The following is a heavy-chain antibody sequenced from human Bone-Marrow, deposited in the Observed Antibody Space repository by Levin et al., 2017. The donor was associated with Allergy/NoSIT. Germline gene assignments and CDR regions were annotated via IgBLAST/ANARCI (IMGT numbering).Heavy chain of an antibody. J-gene: IGHJ1*01. CDR3: ARGLLDS. Sequence: ASVKVSCKASGYIFTDKYMHWVRQAPGQGLEWMGWLNTKTGDTNYAQKFRGRVTMTRDTSVGIAYLDLSRLRFDDTAVYYCARGLLDSWGQGTVVIVSA. CDR2: LNTKTGDT. CDR1: GYIFTDKY. D-gene: IGHD1-1*01. V-gene: IGHV1-2*02.